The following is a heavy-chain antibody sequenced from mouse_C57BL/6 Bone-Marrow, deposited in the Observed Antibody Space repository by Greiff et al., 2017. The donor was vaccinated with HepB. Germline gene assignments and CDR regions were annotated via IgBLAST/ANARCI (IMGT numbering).Heavy chain of an antibody. CDR2: ISYSGST. CDR3: ASQTTNYYGSSYDWYFDV. J-gene: IGHJ1*03. D-gene: IGHD1-1*01. V-gene: IGHV3-1*01. Sequence: DVQLQESGPGMVKPSQSLSLTCTVTGYSITSGYDWHWIRHFPGNKLEWMGYISYSGSTNYNPSLKSRISITHDTSKNHFFLKLNSVTTEDTATYYCASQTTNYYGSSYDWYFDVWGTGTTVTVSS. CDR1: GYSITSGYD.